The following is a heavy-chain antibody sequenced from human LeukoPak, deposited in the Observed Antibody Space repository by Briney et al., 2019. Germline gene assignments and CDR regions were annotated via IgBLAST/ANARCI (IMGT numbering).Heavy chain of an antibody. D-gene: IGHD6-19*01. CDR1: GFTFSSYG. Sequence: GGSLRLSCAASGFTFSSYGMHWVRQAPGKGLEWVAFIRYDGSNKYYADSVKVRFTISRDNSKNTLYLQMNSLRAEDTAVYYCAKEEPDHHSSGWYWSSTAVYYFDYWGQGTLVTVSS. J-gene: IGHJ4*02. V-gene: IGHV3-30*02. CDR2: IRYDGSNK. CDR3: AKEEPDHHSSGWYWSSTAVYYFDY.